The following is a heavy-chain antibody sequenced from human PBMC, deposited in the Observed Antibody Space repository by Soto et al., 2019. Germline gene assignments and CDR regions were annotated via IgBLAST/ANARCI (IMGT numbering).Heavy chain of an antibody. CDR2: IYYSGST. CDR3: AREGRAGTRGWFDP. V-gene: IGHV4-59*01. J-gene: IGHJ5*02. CDR1: GGSISSYY. Sequence: SETLYLTCTVSGGSISSYYWSWIRQPPGKGLEWIGYIYYSGSTNYNPSLKSRVTISVDTSKNQFPLKLSSVTAADTAVYYCAREGRAGTRGWFDPWGQGTLVTVS. D-gene: IGHD3-10*01.